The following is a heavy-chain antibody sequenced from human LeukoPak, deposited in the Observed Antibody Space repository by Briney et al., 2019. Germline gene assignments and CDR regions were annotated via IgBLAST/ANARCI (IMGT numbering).Heavy chain of an antibody. V-gene: IGHV3-30*04. CDR1: GFSFSDYT. D-gene: IGHD1-1*01. J-gene: IGHJ4*02. CDR2: MSHDGSQQ. CDR3: AGAQNSARHNLCY. Sequence: GRSLRLSCAASGFSFSDYTMHWVRQAPGKGLEWVTVMSHDGSQQYYADSVKGRFTISRDNSKNTLYLEMSSLRGDDSAMYYCAGAQNSARHNLCYWGQGTLVTVSS.